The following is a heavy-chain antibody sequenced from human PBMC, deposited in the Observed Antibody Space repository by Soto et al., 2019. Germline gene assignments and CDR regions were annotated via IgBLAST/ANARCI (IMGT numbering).Heavy chain of an antibody. D-gene: IGHD6-6*01. CDR1: GFTFSNYG. V-gene: IGHV3-48*02. Sequence: EVQLVESGGGLVQPGGSLRLSCAASGFTFSNYGMNWVRQCPGKGLAWVSYISSSTATKQYADSVKGRFTISRDNAKNSLYLQMNSLRDEDTAVYYCARGGAARPDYWGQGTLVTVSS. J-gene: IGHJ4*02. CDR2: ISSSTATK. CDR3: ARGGAARPDY.